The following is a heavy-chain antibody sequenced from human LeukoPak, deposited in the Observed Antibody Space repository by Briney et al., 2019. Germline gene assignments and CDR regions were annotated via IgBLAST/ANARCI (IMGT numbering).Heavy chain of an antibody. J-gene: IGHJ6*02. CDR1: GGSISSYY. V-gene: IGHV4-34*01. CDR3: ARGAVFGGRVGV. D-gene: IGHD3-3*01. Sequence: SETLSLTCTVSGGSISSYYWSWIRQPPGKGLEWIGEINHSGSTNYNPSLKSRVTISVDTSKNQFSLKLSSVTAADTAVYYCARGAVFGGRVGVWGQGTTVTVSS. CDR2: INHSGST.